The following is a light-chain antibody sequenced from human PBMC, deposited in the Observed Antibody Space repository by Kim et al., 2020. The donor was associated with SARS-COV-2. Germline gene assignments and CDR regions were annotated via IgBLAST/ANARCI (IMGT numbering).Light chain of an antibody. J-gene: IGLJ1*01. CDR2: NNI. CDR3: QVWDATSDHPYV. CDR1: NIGRKS. Sequence: SYELTQPPSVSVAPGKTASITCGGNNIGRKSVHWYQQKPGQAPVLVISNNIDRTTGIPKRFSGTNSGNTATLTISRIEAGDEAHYYCQVWDATSDHPYVFGIGTEVTVL. V-gene: IGLV3-21*04.